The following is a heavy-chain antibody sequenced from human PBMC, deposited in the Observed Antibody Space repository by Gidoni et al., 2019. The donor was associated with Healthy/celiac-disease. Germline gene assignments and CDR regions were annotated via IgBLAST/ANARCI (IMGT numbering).Heavy chain of an antibody. CDR1: RFPFSRYG. V-gene: IGHV3-30*18. CDR3: AKDQGAAAAPAE. J-gene: IGHJ4*02. Sequence: QVQLVESVGGVVQPGRSLRLSCSASRFPFSRYGMHWVSQAPCKGLAWVAVISYDGSNKYYADSVKGRFTISRDNSKNTLYLKMNSLRAEDTAVYYCAKDQGAAAAPAEWGQGTLVTVSS. CDR2: ISYDGSNK. D-gene: IGHD6-13*01.